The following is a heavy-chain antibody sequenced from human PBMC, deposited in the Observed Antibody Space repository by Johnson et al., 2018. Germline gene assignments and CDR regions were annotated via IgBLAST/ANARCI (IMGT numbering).Heavy chain of an antibody. CDR3: AKVGYGDYVGYYYGMDV. Sequence: VQLVESGAEVKKPGSSVKVSCKASGGTFSNFAISWVRQAPGHGLEWMGGIIPIFGTAKYAQKFQGRVTITAHESTSTAYLELGRLRSEDTAVYYCAKVGYGDYVGYYYGMDVWGQGITVTVSS. CDR1: GGTFSNFA. V-gene: IGHV1-69*01. J-gene: IGHJ6*02. D-gene: IGHD4-17*01. CDR2: IIPIFGTA.